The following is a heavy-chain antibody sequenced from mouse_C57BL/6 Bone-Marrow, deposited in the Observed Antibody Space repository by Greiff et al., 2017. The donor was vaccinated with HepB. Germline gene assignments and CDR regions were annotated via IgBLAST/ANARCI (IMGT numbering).Heavy chain of an antibody. CDR2: IHPNSGST. V-gene: IGHV1-64*01. J-gene: IGHJ2*01. CDR1: GYTFTSYW. Sequence: VQLQQSGAELVKPGASVKLSCKASGYTFTSYWMHWVKQRPGQGLEWIGMIHPNSGSTNYNEKFKSKATLTVDKSSSTAYMQLSSLTSEDSAVYYCARGDYDYDFDYWGQGTTLTVSS. CDR3: ARGDYDYDFDY. D-gene: IGHD2-4*01.